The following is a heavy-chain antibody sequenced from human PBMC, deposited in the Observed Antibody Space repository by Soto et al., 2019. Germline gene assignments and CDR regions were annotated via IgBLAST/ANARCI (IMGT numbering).Heavy chain of an antibody. J-gene: IGHJ4*02. V-gene: IGHV4-38-2*01. CDR2: IYHSGST. CDR1: GYSISSGYY. Sequence: PSETLSLTCAVSGYSISSGYYWGWIRQPPGKGLEWIGSIYHSGSTYYNPSLKSRVTISVDTSKNQFSLKLSSVTAADTAVYYCARWKWELLFDYWRQGTLVTVSS. D-gene: IGHD1-26*01. CDR3: ARWKWELLFDY.